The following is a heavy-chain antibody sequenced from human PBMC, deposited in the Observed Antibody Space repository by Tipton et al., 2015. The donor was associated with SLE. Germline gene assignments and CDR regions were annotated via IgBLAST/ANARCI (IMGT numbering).Heavy chain of an antibody. J-gene: IGHJ4*02. D-gene: IGHD6-13*01. CDR1: GGSFSGYY. CDR3: ARVGYSSSWN. CDR2: INHSGST. Sequence: TLSLTCAVYGGSFSGYYWSWIRQPPGKGLEWIGEINHSGSTNYNPSLKSRVTISVDTSKNQFSLKLSSVTAADTAVYYCARVGYSSSWNWGQGTLVTVSS. V-gene: IGHV4-34*01.